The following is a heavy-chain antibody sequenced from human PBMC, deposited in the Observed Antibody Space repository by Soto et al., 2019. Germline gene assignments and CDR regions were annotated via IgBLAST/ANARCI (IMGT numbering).Heavy chain of an antibody. CDR1: GDSVSSNSAA. CDR2: TYYRSRWYN. J-gene: IGHJ6*03. V-gene: IGHV6-1*01. Sequence: SQTLSLTCAISGDSVSSNSAAWNWIRQSPSRGLEWLGRTYYRSRWYNDYAVSVRGRITVNPDTSKNQFSLQLTSVTPEDTAVYYCAGTTSHYWYYMDVWGKGTTVTVS. D-gene: IGHD1-7*01. CDR3: AGTTSHYWYYMDV.